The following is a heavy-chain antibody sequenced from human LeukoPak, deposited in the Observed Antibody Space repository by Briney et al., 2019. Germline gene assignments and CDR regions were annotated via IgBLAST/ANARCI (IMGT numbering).Heavy chain of an antibody. Sequence: GGSLRLSCAASGFTFSSYAMSWVRQAPGKGLEWVSAISGSGGSTYYADSVKGRFTISSDNSKNTLYLQMNSLRAEDTAVYYCAKVRRGLQNYYWGQGTLVTVSS. CDR3: AKVRRGLQNYY. V-gene: IGHV3-23*01. J-gene: IGHJ4*02. CDR1: GFTFSSYA. CDR2: ISGSGGST. D-gene: IGHD5-18*01.